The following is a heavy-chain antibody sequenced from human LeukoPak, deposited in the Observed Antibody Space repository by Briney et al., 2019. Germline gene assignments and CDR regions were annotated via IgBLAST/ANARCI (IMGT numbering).Heavy chain of an antibody. CDR2: IYYSGST. CDR3: ARDGVVTMELDY. D-gene: IGHD4/OR15-4a*01. V-gene: IGHV4-59*01. CDR1: GGSISSYY. Sequence: SETLSLTCTVSGGSISSYYWSWIRQPPGKGLEWIGYIYYSGSTNYNPSLKSRVTISVDTSKNQFSLKLSSVTAADTAVYYCARDGVVTMELDYWGQGTLVTVSS. J-gene: IGHJ4*02.